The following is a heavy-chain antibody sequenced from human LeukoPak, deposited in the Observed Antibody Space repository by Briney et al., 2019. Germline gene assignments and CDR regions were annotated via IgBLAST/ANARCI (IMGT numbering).Heavy chain of an antibody. V-gene: IGHV3-7*01. CDR2: IKEDGSQT. J-gene: IGHJ4*02. CDR3: TRGGDY. Sequence: PGGSLRLSCAASGFTFSRYWMNWVRQAPGKGLEWLANIKEDGSQTYHEDPVKGRFTISRDNAKSTLYLQMNSLRGEDTAVYYCTRGGDYWGQGTLVTVSS. CDR1: GFTFSRYW.